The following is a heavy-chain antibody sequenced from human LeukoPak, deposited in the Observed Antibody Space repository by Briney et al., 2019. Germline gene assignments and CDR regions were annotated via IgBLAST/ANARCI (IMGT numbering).Heavy chain of an antibody. Sequence: PSETLSLTCAVYGGSFSGYYWSWIRRPPGKGLEWIGEINHSGSTNYNPSLKSRVTISVDTSKNQFSLKLSSVTAADTAVYYCARGRGRSRYCSGGSCYSGPYYYMDVWGKGTTVTVSS. D-gene: IGHD2-15*01. CDR3: ARGRGRSRYCSGGSCYSGPYYYMDV. V-gene: IGHV4-34*01. CDR1: GGSFSGYY. J-gene: IGHJ6*03. CDR2: INHSGST.